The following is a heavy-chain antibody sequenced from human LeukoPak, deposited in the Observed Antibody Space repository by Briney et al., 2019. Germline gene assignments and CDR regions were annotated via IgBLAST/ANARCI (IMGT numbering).Heavy chain of an antibody. D-gene: IGHD6-13*01. V-gene: IGHV1-69*01. Sequence: SVKVSCKASGGTFSSYAISWVRQAPGQGLEWMGGIIPIFGIANYAQKFQGRVTITADESTSTAYMELSSLRSEDTAVYYCASGADSSSWPLYFDYWGQGTLVTVSS. CDR2: IIPIFGIA. J-gene: IGHJ4*02. CDR1: GGTFSSYA. CDR3: ASGADSSSWPLYFDY.